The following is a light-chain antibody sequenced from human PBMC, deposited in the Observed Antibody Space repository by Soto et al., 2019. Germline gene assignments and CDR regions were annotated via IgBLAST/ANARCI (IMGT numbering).Light chain of an antibody. J-gene: IGKJ4*01. CDR1: QSVGRNY. CDR3: QQYASSPLT. CDR2: GAS. Sequence: EIVLTQSPGTLSLSPGERATLSCRASQSVGRNYLAWYQQKPGQAPRLLIYGASSRATGIPDRFSGSGSGTDFTLILSRLEPEDFAVYYCQQYASSPLTFGGGTKVEIK. V-gene: IGKV3-20*01.